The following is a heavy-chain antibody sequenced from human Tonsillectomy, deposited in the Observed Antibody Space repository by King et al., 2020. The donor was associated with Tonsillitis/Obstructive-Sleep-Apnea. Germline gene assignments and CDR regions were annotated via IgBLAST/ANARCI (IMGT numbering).Heavy chain of an antibody. Sequence: VQLQQWGAGLLKPSETLSLTCAVYGGSFSGYYWSWIRQPPGKGLEWIGEINHSGSTNYNPSLKSRVTISVDTSKNQFSLKLSSVTAADTAVYYCARSYLSSPLYNWFDTWGQGTLVTVSS. CDR3: ARSYLSSPLYNWFDT. V-gene: IGHV4-34*01. J-gene: IGHJ5*02. CDR2: INHSGST. D-gene: IGHD6-6*01. CDR1: GGSFSGYY.